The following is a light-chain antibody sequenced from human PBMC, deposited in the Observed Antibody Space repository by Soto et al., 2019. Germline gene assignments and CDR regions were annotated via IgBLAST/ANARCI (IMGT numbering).Light chain of an antibody. CDR1: QNVNRH. CDR2: DAS. Sequence: EIVMTQSPVTLSVSPGESATLSCRASQNVNRHLAWYQKKAGQAPRLLIFDASTRATGIPARFSGRGSGTEFALTICRLPSEDSADYYWQEYNDCTPTYTFGGGTKLEIK. J-gene: IGKJ2*01. CDR3: QEYNDCTPTYT. V-gene: IGKV3-15*01.